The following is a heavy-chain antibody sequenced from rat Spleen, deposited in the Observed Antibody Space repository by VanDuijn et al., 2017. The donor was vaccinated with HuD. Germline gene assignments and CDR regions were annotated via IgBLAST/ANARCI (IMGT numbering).Heavy chain of an antibody. D-gene: IGHD1-2*01. CDR3: TTDRDYYSSYIPRFAY. Sequence: EVQLVESGGGLVQPGRSLKLSCAASGFTFSDYNMAWVRQAPKKGLEWVATISYDGSSTYYRDSVKGRFTISRDNAKSTLYLQMDSLRPEDTATYYCTTDRDYYSSYIPRFAYWGQGTLVTVSS. J-gene: IGHJ3*01. V-gene: IGHV5-7*01. CDR1: GFTFSDYN. CDR2: ISYDGSST.